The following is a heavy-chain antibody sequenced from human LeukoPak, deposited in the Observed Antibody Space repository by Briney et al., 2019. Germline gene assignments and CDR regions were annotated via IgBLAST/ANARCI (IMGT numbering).Heavy chain of an antibody. V-gene: IGHV1-8*01. CDR1: GYTFTRYD. Sequence: GASVKVSCKASGYTFTRYDINWVRQATGQGLEWMGWMNPNSGNTGYAQKFQGRVTMIRNTSISTAYMELSSLRSEDTAVYYCSRGVGGYCGGDCSPFDYWGQGTLVTVSS. CDR2: MNPNSGNT. D-gene: IGHD2-21*02. J-gene: IGHJ4*02. CDR3: SRGVGGYCGGDCSPFDY.